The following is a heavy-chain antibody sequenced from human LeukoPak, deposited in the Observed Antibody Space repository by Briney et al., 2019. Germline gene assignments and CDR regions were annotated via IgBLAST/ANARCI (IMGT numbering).Heavy chain of an antibody. J-gene: IGHJ6*02. CDR3: ARPRRSDILTGYYLDYYYGMDV. D-gene: IGHD3-9*01. Sequence: GGSLRLSCAASGFTFSSYSLNWVRQAPGKGLERVSSISSSSSYIYYADSVKGGFTISRDNAKNSLYLQMNSLRAEDTAVYYCARPRRSDILTGYYLDYYYGMDVWGQGTTVTVSS. CDR2: ISSSSSYI. V-gene: IGHV3-21*01. CDR1: GFTFSSYS.